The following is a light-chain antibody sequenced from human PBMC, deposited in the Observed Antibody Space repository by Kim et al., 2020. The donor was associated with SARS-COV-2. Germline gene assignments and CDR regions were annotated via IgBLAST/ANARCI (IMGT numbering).Light chain of an antibody. CDR3: QHYDSSPYT. J-gene: IGKJ2*01. CDR2: GAS. Sequence: LSPGERATLSYRASQNVRNNYLVWYQQKPGQAPRPLIYGASNRATGIPGRFSGSGSGTDFTLTISGLEPEDSAVYYCQHYDSSPYTFGQGTKLEIK. CDR1: QNVRNNY. V-gene: IGKV3-20*01.